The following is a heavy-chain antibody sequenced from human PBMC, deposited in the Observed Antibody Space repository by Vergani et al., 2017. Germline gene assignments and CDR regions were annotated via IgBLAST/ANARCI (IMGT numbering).Heavy chain of an antibody. D-gene: IGHD2-2*01. CDR1: GYTFTSYY. J-gene: IGHJ5*01. CDR2: INPSGGGT. V-gene: IGHV1-46*01. Sequence: QVQLVQSGAEVKKPGASVKVSCKASGYTFTSYYMHWVRQAPGQGLEWMAIINPSGGGTSYAQKFQGRVTMTRDTSTSTVYMEVSSLRSDDTAVYYCARLIGSSTTVQAFDSWGQGTLVTVSS. CDR3: ARLIGSSTTVQAFDS.